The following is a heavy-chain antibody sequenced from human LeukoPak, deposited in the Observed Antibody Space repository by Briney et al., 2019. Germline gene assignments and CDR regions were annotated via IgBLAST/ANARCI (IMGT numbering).Heavy chain of an antibody. J-gene: IGHJ4*02. CDR2: ISGSGST. CDR1: GFSFSSFA. V-gene: IGHV3-23*01. CDR3: AKDGMVVTARVDY. Sequence: GGSLRLSCAASGFSFSSFAMSWVRHAPGKGLEWVSAISGSGSTYHADSVKGRFTISRDNSKNTLFLQMNSLRAEDTAVYYCAKDGMVVTARVDYWGQGTLVTVSS. D-gene: IGHD2-21*02.